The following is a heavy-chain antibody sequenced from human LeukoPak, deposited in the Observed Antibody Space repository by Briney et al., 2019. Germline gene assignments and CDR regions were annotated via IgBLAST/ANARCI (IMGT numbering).Heavy chain of an antibody. Sequence: ASVKVSCKASGYTFTSYDINWVRQATGQGLEWMGWMNPNSGNTGYAQKFQGRVTITRNTSISTAYMELSSLRSEDTAVYYCARGSRYDFWSGYYTSLDYWGQGTLLTVSS. J-gene: IGHJ4*02. CDR3: ARGSRYDFWSGYYTSLDY. CDR2: MNPNSGNT. D-gene: IGHD3-3*01. CDR1: GYTFTSYD. V-gene: IGHV1-8*03.